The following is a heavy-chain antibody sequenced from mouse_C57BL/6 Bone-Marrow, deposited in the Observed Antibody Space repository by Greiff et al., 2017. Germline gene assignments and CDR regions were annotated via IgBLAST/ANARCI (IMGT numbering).Heavy chain of an antibody. CDR2: IDPSDSYT. J-gene: IGHJ4*01. CDR3: ERRGIYYDYDDAMDY. D-gene: IGHD2-4*01. CDR1: GYTFTSYW. V-gene: IGHV1-69*01. Sequence: QVQLQQPGAELVMPGASVKLSCKASGYTFTSYWMHWVKQRPGQGLEWIGEIDPSDSYTNYNQKFKGKSTLTVDKSSSTAYMQLSSLRAEDSAVYYCERRGIYYDYDDAMDYWGQGTSVTVSS.